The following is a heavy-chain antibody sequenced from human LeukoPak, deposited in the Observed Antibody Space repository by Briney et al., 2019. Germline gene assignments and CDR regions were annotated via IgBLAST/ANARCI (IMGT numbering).Heavy chain of an antibody. Sequence: GASVKVSCKASGYTFTSYDINWVRQATGQGLEWMGWMNPNSGNTGYAQKFQGRVTITADKSTSTAYMELSSLRSEDTAVYYCARTTWIQLWLRADYFDYWGQGTLVTVSS. J-gene: IGHJ4*02. CDR1: GYTFTSYD. D-gene: IGHD5-18*01. V-gene: IGHV1-8*01. CDR2: MNPNSGNT. CDR3: ARTTWIQLWLRADYFDY.